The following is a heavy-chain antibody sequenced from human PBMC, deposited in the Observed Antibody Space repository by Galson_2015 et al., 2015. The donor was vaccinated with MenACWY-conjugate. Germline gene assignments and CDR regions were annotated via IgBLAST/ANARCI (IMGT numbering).Heavy chain of an antibody. V-gene: IGHV3-74*01. CDR1: GFIFNTYW. Sequence: SLRLSCAASGFIFNTYWMHWVRQAPGKGLVWVSRINPGGSSTTYADSVKARFTIPRDNAKNTLYLQMNSLRPEDTAVFYCAKTRGASFYLDSWGQGTLVTVSS. CDR3: AKTRGASFYLDS. D-gene: IGHD1-26*01. CDR2: INPGGSST. J-gene: IGHJ4*02.